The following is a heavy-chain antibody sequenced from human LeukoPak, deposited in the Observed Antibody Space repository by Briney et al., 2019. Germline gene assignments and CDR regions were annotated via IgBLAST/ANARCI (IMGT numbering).Heavy chain of an antibody. CDR1: GYTFTGYY. CDR2: INPNTGGT. D-gene: IGHD3-16*01. J-gene: IGHJ4*02. CDR3: AKDGARWY. Sequence: ASVRVSCKASGYTFTGYYMHWVRQAPGQGLEGMGWINPNTGGTNYAQTFQGRVTMTRDTSIRTAYMELSRLRSDDTAVYYCAKDGARWYWGQGTLVTVSS. V-gene: IGHV1-2*02.